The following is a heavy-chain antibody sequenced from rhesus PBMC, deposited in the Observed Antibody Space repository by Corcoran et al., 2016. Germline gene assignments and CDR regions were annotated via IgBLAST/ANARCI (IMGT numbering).Heavy chain of an antibody. CDR3: AKLKDTGY. D-gene: IGHD2-33*01. CDR1: GFTFSSYG. CDR2: MKRGGGST. V-gene: IGHV3S5*01. J-gene: IGHJ4*01. Sequence: EVQLVETGGGLVQPGGSLKLSCAASGFTFSSYGMSWFRQAPGKGVEWVSAMKRGGGSTYDADAVKGRFTISRDNSKNTRSLQMNSLRAEDTAVYYCAKLKDTGYWGQGVLVTVSS.